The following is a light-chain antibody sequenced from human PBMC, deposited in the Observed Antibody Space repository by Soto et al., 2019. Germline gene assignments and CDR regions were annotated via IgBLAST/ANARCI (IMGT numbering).Light chain of an antibody. Sequence: QSVLTQPPSASGSPGQSVTISCTGTSSDVGAYNYVSWYQQYPGKAPKLMIYEVTKRPLGVPDRFSGSKSGNTASLTVSGLQAEDEADYYCTSYVGNNIWVFGGGTKLTVL. CDR1: SSDVGAYNY. J-gene: IGLJ3*02. CDR2: EVT. V-gene: IGLV2-8*01. CDR3: TSYVGNNIWV.